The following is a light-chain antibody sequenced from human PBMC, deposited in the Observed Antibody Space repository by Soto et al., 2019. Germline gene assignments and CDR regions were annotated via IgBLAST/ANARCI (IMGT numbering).Light chain of an antibody. J-gene: IGKJ3*01. CDR3: QQRSTWPRL. V-gene: IGKV3-11*01. Sequence: EIVLTQSPPTLSLSPGERATLSCRASKSVSSYLAWYQQKPGQAPRLLIYDASNMDSGIPARFSGSGSGTDFTLTISSLEPEDFAVYYCQQRSTWPRLFGPGTKVDIK. CDR1: KSVSSY. CDR2: DAS.